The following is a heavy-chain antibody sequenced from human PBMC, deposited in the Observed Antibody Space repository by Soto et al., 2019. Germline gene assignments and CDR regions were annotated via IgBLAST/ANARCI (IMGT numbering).Heavy chain of an antibody. CDR1: GYTFTNYD. D-gene: IGHD3-16*01. CDR2: MNPNSGNT. J-gene: IGHJ4*02. CDR3: ARVGGTFDY. Sequence: QVQLVQSGAEVKKPGASVKVSCKASGYTFTNYDINWVRQATGQGLEWMGWMNPNSGNTGSAQKFKGKITRTGDPPTEQPDVGLTSLKYEDTAVFYCARVGGTFDYGGQGTLVTVPS. V-gene: IGHV1-8*01.